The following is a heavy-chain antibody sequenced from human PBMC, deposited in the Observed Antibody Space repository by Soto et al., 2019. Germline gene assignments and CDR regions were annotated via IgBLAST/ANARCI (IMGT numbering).Heavy chain of an antibody. V-gene: IGHV1-3*01. CDR3: ARDIEPSSGWRYYCGMDG. Sequence: APVKVSCKAPGYIFTNYAMHVVRQTPLQRHEWMGWSNAGNGNTKYTPNFQGRVTITRYTAASTAYRELSSLRSEDTAVYYCARDIEPSSGWRYYCGMDGWGKRTTGTVSS. CDR2: SNAGNGNT. D-gene: IGHD6-19*01. J-gene: IGHJ6*04. CDR1: GYIFTNYA.